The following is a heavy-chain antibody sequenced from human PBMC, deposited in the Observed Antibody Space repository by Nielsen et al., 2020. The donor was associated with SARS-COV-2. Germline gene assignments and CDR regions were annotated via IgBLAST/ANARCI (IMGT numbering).Heavy chain of an antibody. J-gene: IGHJ3*02. CDR1: GGSISSYY. CDR2: IYYSGST. Sequence: SETLSLTCTVSGGSISSYYWSWIRQPPGKGLEWIGYIYYSGSTNYNPSLKSRVTISVDTSKNQFSLKLSSVTAADTAVYYCASGIVVAFDAFDIRGQGTMVTVSS. CDR3: ASGIVVAFDAFDI. V-gene: IGHV4-59*01. D-gene: IGHD2-2*01.